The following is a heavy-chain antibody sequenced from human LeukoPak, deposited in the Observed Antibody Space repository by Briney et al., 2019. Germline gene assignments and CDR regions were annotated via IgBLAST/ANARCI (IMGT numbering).Heavy chain of an antibody. CDR1: GFTFSDYY. V-gene: IGHV3-11*06. CDR3: ARDGGRYGMDV. CDR2: ISSSSSYT. D-gene: IGHD3-16*01. Sequence: GGSLRLSCAASGFTFSDYYMSWIRQAPGKGLEWVSYISSSSSYTNYADSVKGRFIIPRDNAKNSLYLQMNSLRAEDTAVYYCARDGGRYGMDVWGKGTPVTVSS. J-gene: IGHJ6*04.